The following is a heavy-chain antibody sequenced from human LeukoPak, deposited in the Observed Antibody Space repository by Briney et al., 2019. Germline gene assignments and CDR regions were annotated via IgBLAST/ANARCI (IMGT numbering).Heavy chain of an antibody. J-gene: IGHJ4*02. CDR2: IYHSGST. V-gene: IGHV4-38-2*02. CDR3: AVYSGSYYPFDY. CDR1: GYSISSGYY. Sequence: PSETLSLTCTVSGYSISSGYYWGWIRQPPGKGLEWIGSIYHSGSTYYNPSLKSRVTTSVDTSKNQFSLKLSSVTAADTVVYYCAVYSGSYYPFDYWGQGTLVTVSS. D-gene: IGHD1-26*01.